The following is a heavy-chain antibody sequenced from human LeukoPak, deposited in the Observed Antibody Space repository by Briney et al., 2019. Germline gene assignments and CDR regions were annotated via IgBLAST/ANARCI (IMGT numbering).Heavy chain of an antibody. Sequence: GGSLRLSCAASGFTFSDAWMNWVRQAPGKGLEWLGRVKSKSDGRTIEYAAPVKGRFTISRDDSKNTLYLQMNSLRAEDTAVYYCAHSSSSFQGEASYYFYYMDVWGKGTTVTVSS. D-gene: IGHD6-6*01. CDR3: AHSSSSFQGEASYYFYYMDV. CDR1: GFTFSDAW. J-gene: IGHJ6*03. V-gene: IGHV3-15*01. CDR2: VKSKSDGRTI.